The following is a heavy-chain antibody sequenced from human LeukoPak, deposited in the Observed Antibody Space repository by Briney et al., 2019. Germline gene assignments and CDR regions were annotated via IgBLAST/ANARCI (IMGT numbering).Heavy chain of an antibody. D-gene: IGHD6-13*01. CDR3: AREIAAAGTFYYYYMCV. J-gene: IGHJ6*03. Sequence: SESLSLTCTVSGGSISSYYWSWIRQPPGKGLEWIGYIYYSGSTNYNPSLKSRVTISVDTYKNQCSLKLSSVTAADTAVYYCAREIAAAGTFYYYYMCVWGKGTTVTVSS. CDR2: IYYSGST. CDR1: GGSISSYY. V-gene: IGHV4-59*01.